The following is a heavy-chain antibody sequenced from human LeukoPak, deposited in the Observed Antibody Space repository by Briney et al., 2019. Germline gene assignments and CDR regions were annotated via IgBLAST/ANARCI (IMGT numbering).Heavy chain of an antibody. Sequence: SETLSLTCTVSGGSISRHYWSWIRQPPGKGLEWIGYIYYSRSTNYNPSLESRVTISVDKSKNQFSLNLSSVTAADTAVYYCARHENRFGATHDAFIIWGQGTMVTVSS. V-gene: IGHV4-59*08. CDR2: IYYSRST. J-gene: IGHJ3*02. CDR3: ARHENRFGATHDAFII. CDR1: GGSISRHY. D-gene: IGHD1-26*01.